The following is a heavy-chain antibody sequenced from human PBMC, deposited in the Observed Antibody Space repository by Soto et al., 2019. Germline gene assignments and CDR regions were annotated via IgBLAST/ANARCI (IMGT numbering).Heavy chain of an antibody. CDR2: IYYSGST. V-gene: IGHV4-39*01. CDR1: GGSISSYY. CDR3: ASSTVAANWFDP. D-gene: IGHD6-19*01. Sequence: PSETLSLTCTVSGGSISSYYWGWIRQPPGKGLEWIGSIYYSGSTYYNPSLKSRVTISVDTSKNQFSLKLSSVTAADTAVYYCASSTVAANWFDPWGQGTLVTVSS. J-gene: IGHJ5*02.